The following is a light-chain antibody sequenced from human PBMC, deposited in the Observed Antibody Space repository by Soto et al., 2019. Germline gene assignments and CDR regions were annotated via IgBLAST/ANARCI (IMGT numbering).Light chain of an antibody. CDR2: KTH. CDR3: STGDGSLNGPV. J-gene: IGLJ3*02. V-gene: IGLV1-44*01. CDR1: NSNIGDNT. Sequence: QAVVTQPPSVSGTPGQRVTVSCSGSNSNIGDNTVTWYHQLPGAAPKLLIYKTHQRPSGVPDRFSGSKSGTSASLAISGLQAEDEGDYFWSTGDGSLNGPVFGGGTKLTVL.